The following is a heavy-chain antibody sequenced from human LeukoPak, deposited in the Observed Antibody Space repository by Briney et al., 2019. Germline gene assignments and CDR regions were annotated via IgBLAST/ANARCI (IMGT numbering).Heavy chain of an antibody. CDR2: IYPGDSDT. D-gene: IGHD2-2*02. CDR1: GYSFFSYW. V-gene: IGHV5-51*01. Sequence: RLGESLKISCKGSGYSFFSYWIGWVRQMPGKGLEWMGIIYPGDSDTRYSPSFQGQVTISVDESSTTAYLQWSSLKASDTAMYYCARLLGQLLYYGNWFDPWGQGTLVTVSS. J-gene: IGHJ5*02. CDR3: ARLLGQLLYYGNWFDP.